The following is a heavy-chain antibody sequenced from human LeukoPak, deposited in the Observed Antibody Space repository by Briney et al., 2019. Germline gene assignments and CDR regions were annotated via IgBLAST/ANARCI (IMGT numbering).Heavy chain of an antibody. J-gene: IGHJ6*02. D-gene: IGHD5-18*01. CDR3: ARDRGYSYGSLYYYNMDV. CDR2: IYYSGST. V-gene: IGHV4-59*01. Sequence: SETLSLTCTVSGGSISSYYWSWIRQPPGKGLEWIGYIYYSGSTNYNPSLKSRVTISVDTSKNQFSLKLSSVTAADTAMYYCARDRGYSYGSLYYYNMDVWGQGTTVTVSS. CDR1: GGSISSYY.